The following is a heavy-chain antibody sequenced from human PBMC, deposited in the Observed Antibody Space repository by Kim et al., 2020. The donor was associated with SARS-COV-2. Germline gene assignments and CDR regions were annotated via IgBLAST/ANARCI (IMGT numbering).Heavy chain of an antibody. J-gene: IGHJ5*02. Sequence: SETLSLTCTVSGGFITSNFWAWIRQPPGKRLEWIGYIYHRGSTNYNPSLKSRVTISVDTSKNQFSLNLTSVTAADPAVYYCARETPNNWVDPWGQGTLVT. CDR3: ARETPNNWVDP. V-gene: IGHV4-59*01. CDR2: IYHRGST. CDR1: GGFITSNF.